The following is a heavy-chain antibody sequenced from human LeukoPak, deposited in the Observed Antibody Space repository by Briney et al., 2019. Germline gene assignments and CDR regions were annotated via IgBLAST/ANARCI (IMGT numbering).Heavy chain of an antibody. D-gene: IGHD3-10*01. V-gene: IGHV4-39*07. CDR1: GGSISSSSYY. CDR2: IYYSGST. J-gene: IGHJ4*02. Sequence: TSETLSLTCTVSGGSISSSSYYWGWIRQPPGKGLEWIRSIYYSGSTYYNPSLKSRVTISVDTSKNQFSLKLSSVTAADTAVYYCARGSYYGSGSYYNTPSDPFDYWGQGTLVTVSS. CDR3: ARGSYYGSGSYYNTPSDPFDY.